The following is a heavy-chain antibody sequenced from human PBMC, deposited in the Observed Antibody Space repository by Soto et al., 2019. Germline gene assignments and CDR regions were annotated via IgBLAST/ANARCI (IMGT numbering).Heavy chain of an antibody. V-gene: IGHV3-30*09. CDR1: GFTFRSYA. D-gene: IGHD2-2*01. Sequence: QVQLVESGGGVVQPGRSLRLSCGASGFTFRSYAMHWVRQAPGKGLEWVATISHDGNIKYYADSVRGRFAISRDNSKNAMFLEMNSLRPEDTARYYCARDFETSSAGYYYYGMDVWGHWTTVTVSS. CDR3: ARDFETSSAGYYYYGMDV. J-gene: IGHJ6*02. CDR2: ISHDGNIK.